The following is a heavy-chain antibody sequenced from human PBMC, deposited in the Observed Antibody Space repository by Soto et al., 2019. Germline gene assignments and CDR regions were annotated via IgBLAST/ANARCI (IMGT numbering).Heavy chain of an antibody. J-gene: IGHJ6*02. V-gene: IGHV3-30-3*01. D-gene: IGHD3-10*01. Sequence: GGSLRLSCAASGFTFSSYAMHWVRQAPGKGLEWVAVISYDGSNKYYADSVKGRFTISRDNSKNTLYQQMNSLRAEDTAVYYCARGGYYYGSGSLRYYYYGMDVWGQGTTVTVSS. CDR3: ARGGYYYGSGSLRYYYYGMDV. CDR2: ISYDGSNK. CDR1: GFTFSSYA.